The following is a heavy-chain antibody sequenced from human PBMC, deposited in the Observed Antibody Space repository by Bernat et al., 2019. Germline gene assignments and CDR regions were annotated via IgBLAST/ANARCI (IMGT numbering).Heavy chain of an antibody. D-gene: IGHD1-26*01. CDR1: GFTFSSYG. V-gene: IGHV3-30*18. Sequence: QVQLVESGGGVVQPGRSLRLSCAASGFTFSSYGMHWVRQAPGKGLEWVAVISYDGSNKYYADSVKGRFTISRDNSKNTLYLQMNSLRAEDTAVYYWANGGGAQGYWGQGTLVTVSS. CDR3: ANGGGAQGY. CDR2: ISYDGSNK. J-gene: IGHJ4*02.